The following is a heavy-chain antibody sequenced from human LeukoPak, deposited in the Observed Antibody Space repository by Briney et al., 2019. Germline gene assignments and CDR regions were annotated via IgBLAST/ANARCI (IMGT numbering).Heavy chain of an antibody. CDR1: GDSISGYY. J-gene: IGHJ4*02. CDR3: ARARGGSGSYGHFDS. V-gene: IGHV4-4*07. D-gene: IGHD1-26*01. Sequence: SETLSLTCTVSGDSISGYYWTWIRQPAGKGLEWIGRICTSGSTNYNPSLKSRVTMSVDTSKNQFSLKMSSLTAADTAMYYCARARGGSGSYGHFDSWGQGTLVTVSS. CDR2: ICTSGST.